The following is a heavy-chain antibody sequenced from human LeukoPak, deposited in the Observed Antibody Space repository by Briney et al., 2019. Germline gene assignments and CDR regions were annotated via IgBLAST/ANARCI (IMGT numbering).Heavy chain of an antibody. J-gene: IGHJ4*02. CDR1: GYPFGHCW. CDR2: TYPRPPA. V-gene: IGHV5-51*01. CDR3: ARLDWYHQRSGYHPMYLYD. Sequence: GESLKLSCPAPGYPFGHCWLGWVRQMPGKGLGWVAITYPRPPAPQSPTLQVQVTISAPITTAYLQWRSLKASYLALYYCARLDWYHQRSGYHPMYLYDWGQGTLVTVSS. D-gene: IGHD3-22*01.